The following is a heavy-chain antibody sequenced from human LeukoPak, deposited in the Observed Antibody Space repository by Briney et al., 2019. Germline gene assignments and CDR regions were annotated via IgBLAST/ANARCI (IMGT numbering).Heavy chain of an antibody. CDR2: ISWNSGSI. D-gene: IGHD3-10*01. CDR1: GFTFDEYA. J-gene: IGHJ4*02. Sequence: PGGSLRLSCAASGFTFDEYAMHWVRQAPGKGLEWVSGISWNSGSIGYADSVKGRFTISRDNAKNSPYLQMNSLRAEDTALYYCAKGNYYGSGSYYSAFDYWGQGTLVTVSS. CDR3: AKGNYYGSGSYYSAFDY. V-gene: IGHV3-9*01.